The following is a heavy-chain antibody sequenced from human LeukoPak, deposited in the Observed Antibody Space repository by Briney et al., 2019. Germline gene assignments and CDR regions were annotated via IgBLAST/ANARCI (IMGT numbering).Heavy chain of an antibody. D-gene: IGHD3-22*01. J-gene: IGHJ5*02. Sequence: PGGSLRLSCSASGFIFNNYGLMWVRQAPGKGLEWVSAISNDGGGTTYADFVKGRFTISRDNSKNTLSLQMNSLRLEDTALYYCAKGNSGYFADLWGQGTVVTVSS. CDR2: ISNDGGGT. CDR1: GFIFNNYG. CDR3: AKGNSGYFADL. V-gene: IGHV3-23*01.